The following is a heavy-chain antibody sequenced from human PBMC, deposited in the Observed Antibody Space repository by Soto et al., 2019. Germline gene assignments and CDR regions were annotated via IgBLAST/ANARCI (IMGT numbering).Heavy chain of an antibody. CDR3: ARDRHYDFWSGYYATEFDY. CDR1: GDSVSSNSAA. V-gene: IGHV6-1*01. J-gene: IGHJ4*02. Sequence: PSQTLSLTCAISGDSVSSNSAAWNWIRQSPSRGLERLGRTYYRSKWYNDYAVSVKSRITINPDTSKNQFSQQLNSVTPEDTAVYYCARDRHYDFWSGYYATEFDYWGQGTLVTVSS. CDR2: TYYRSKWYN. D-gene: IGHD3-3*01.